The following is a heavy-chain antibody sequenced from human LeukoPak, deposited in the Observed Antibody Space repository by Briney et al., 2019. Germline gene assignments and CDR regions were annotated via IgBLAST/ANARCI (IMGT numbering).Heavy chain of an antibody. D-gene: IGHD3-3*01. CDR1: GFTVSSDY. V-gene: IGHV3-66*02. CDR3: ARGLGTIFGVVNDAFDI. CDR2: IYSGGST. Sequence: GGSLRLSCAAAGFTVSSDYMSWVRQAPGKGLEWVSVIYSGGSTYCADSVKGRFTISRDNSKNTLYLQMNSLRAEDTAVYYCARGLGTIFGVVNDAFDIWGQGTMVTVSS. J-gene: IGHJ3*02.